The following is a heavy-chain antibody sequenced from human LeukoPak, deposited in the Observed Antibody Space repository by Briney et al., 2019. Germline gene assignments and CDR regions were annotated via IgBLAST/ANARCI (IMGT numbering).Heavy chain of an antibody. CDR2: ISAYNGNT. V-gene: IGHV1-18*01. Sequence: ASVKVSCKASGYTFTSYGISWVRQAPGQGLEWMGWISAYNGNTNYAQKLQGRVTMTTDTSTSTAYMELRSLRSDDTAVYYCARGHHTVRGVIRLYYGMDVWGQGTTVTVSS. CDR1: GYTFTSYG. D-gene: IGHD3-10*01. J-gene: IGHJ6*02. CDR3: ARGHHTVRGVIRLYYGMDV.